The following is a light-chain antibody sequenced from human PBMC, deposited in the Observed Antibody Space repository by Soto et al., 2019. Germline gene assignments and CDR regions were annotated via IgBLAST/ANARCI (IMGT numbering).Light chain of an antibody. CDR1: QSVSSD. Sequence: EIVMTQSPATLSVSPGERATLSCRASQSVSSDLAWYHQKPGQAPRLLIYGASTRATGIQARFSGSGSGTEFTLTIKSLQSEDFAVYYCKQYNNWPRTVCQWTEVDIK. V-gene: IGKV3-15*01. J-gene: IGKJ1*01. CDR3: KQYNNWPRT. CDR2: GAS.